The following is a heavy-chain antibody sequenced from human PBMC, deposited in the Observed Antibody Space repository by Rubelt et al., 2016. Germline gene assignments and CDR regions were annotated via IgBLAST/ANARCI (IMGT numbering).Heavy chain of an antibody. Sequence: QLQLQESGPGLVKPSETLSLTCTVSGGSISSGGSYWTWIRQHPGKGLEWIGYIYSSGSAHYNPSLKSRVTISLDTSRNQFSLKMSSVTAADTAVFYCARSDIAATALDYWGQGTLVTVSS. CDR2: IYSSGSA. V-gene: IGHV4-31*03. CDR3: ARSDIAATALDY. J-gene: IGHJ4*02. CDR1: GGSISSGGSY. D-gene: IGHD6-13*01.